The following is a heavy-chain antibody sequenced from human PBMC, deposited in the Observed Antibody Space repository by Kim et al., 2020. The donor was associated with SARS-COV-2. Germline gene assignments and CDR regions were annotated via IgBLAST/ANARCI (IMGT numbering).Heavy chain of an antibody. Sequence: LKSRVTISVDTSKNQFSLKLSSVTAADTAVYYCASIAAAGTYYYYYGMDVWGQGTTVTVSS. V-gene: IGHV4-39*01. CDR3: ASIAAAGTYYYYYGMDV. D-gene: IGHD6-13*01. J-gene: IGHJ6*02.